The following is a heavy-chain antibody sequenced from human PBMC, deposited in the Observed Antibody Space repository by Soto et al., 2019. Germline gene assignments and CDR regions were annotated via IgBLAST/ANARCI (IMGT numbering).Heavy chain of an antibody. CDR3: ARHSKVTGTTFDY. CDR2: IYYSGST. CDR1: GGSISSSSYY. D-gene: IGHD1-7*01. Sequence: PSETLSLTCTVSGGSISSSSYYWGWIRQPPGKGLEWIGSIYYSGSTYYNPSLKSRVTISVDTSKNQFSLKLSSVTAADTAVYYCARHSKVTGTTFDYWGRGPLVTVSS. J-gene: IGHJ4*02. V-gene: IGHV4-39*01.